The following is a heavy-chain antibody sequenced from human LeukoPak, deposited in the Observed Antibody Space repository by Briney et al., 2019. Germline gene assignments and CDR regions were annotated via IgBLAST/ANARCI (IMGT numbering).Heavy chain of an antibody. Sequence: ASVKVSCKASGYTFTSYGISWVRQATGQGLEWMGWISAYNGNTNYAQKLQGRVTMTTDTSTSTAYMELRSLRSDDTAVYYCARDTECREWELLQNWFDPWGQGTLVTFSS. D-gene: IGHD1-26*01. CDR1: GYTFTSYG. V-gene: IGHV1-18*01. CDR3: ARDTECREWELLQNWFDP. CDR2: ISAYNGNT. J-gene: IGHJ5*02.